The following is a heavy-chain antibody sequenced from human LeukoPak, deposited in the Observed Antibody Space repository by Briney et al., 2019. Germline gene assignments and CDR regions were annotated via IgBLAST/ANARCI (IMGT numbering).Heavy chain of an antibody. V-gene: IGHV3-74*01. J-gene: IGHJ1*01. CDR2: INSDGSST. CDR1: GFTFSSYW. Sequence: GGSLRLSCAASGFTFSSYWMHWVRQAPGKGLVWVSRINSDGSSTSYADSVKGRFTISRDNAKNSLYLQMNSLRAEDTAVYYCAKAPLGATGYFQHWGQGTLVIVSS. D-gene: IGHD1-26*01. CDR3: AKAPLGATGYFQH.